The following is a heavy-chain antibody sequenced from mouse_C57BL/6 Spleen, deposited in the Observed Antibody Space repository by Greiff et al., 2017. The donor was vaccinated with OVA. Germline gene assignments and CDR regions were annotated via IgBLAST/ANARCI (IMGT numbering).Heavy chain of an antibody. CDR2: IDPSAGYT. Sequence: QVQLQQPGAELVRPGASVKLSCKASGYTFTSYWMQWVKQRPGQGLEWIGEIDPSAGYTNYNQKFKGKATLTVDTSSSTAYMQLSSLTSEDSAVYYCARSYDYYLAWFAYWGQGTLVTVSA. CDR3: ARSYDYYLAWFAY. J-gene: IGHJ3*01. V-gene: IGHV1-50*01. CDR1: GYTFTSYW. D-gene: IGHD2-4*01.